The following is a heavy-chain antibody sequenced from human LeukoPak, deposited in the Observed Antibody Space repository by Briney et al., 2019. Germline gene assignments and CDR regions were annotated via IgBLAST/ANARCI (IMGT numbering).Heavy chain of an antibody. D-gene: IGHD5-24*01. CDR3: AREMAEGPIDY. Sequence: GGSLRLSCAASGFTFSNYGMHWVRQAPDKGLEWVAMISYDGSNKYYADSVKGRLTISRDNAKNSLYLQMNSLRAEDTAVYYCAREMAEGPIDYWGQGTLVTVSS. CDR1: GFTFSNYG. J-gene: IGHJ4*02. V-gene: IGHV3-30*03. CDR2: ISYDGSNK.